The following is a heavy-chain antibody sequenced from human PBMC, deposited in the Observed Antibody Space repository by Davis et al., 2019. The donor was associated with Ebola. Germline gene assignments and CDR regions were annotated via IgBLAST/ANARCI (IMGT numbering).Heavy chain of an antibody. V-gene: IGHV3-30*03. D-gene: IGHD6-13*01. CDR1: GFTISSYG. CDR2: ISYDGSEK. Sequence: GESLKISCAASGFTISSYGMHWVRQAPGKGLEWLTVISYDGSEKYYGDSVKGRFTISRDNAKNSLYLQMNSLRAEDTAVYYCARLVRGNWGQGTLVTVSS. J-gene: IGHJ4*02. CDR3: ARLVRGN.